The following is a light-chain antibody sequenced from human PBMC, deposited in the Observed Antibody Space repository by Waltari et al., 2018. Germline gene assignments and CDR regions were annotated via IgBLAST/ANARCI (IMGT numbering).Light chain of an antibody. CDR2: DAS. V-gene: IGKV1-13*02. Sequence: AIHLTQSPSSLSASVGDRITITCRASQGFSSALAWYQQKPGESPKFLIYDASSLQSGFPSRFSGSASGTDFTLTITSLQPEDFATYYCQQLHSYPITFGQGTRLEIK. J-gene: IGKJ5*01. CDR3: QQLHSYPIT. CDR1: QGFSSA.